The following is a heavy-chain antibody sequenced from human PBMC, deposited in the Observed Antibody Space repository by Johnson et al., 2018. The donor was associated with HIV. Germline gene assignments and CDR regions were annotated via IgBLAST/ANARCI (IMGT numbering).Heavy chain of an antibody. CDR1: GFPFSSYW. Sequence: VQLVESGGNLVQPGGSLRLSCAASGFPFSSYWMSWVRQAPGKGLEWVANIKHDGSEKYYVDSLKGRFTISSDNVKKSLFLQMNGLRADETAVYYCARDRVYSGSYYSGAFDVWGQGAMVTVSS. CDR3: ARDRVYSGSYYSGAFDV. D-gene: IGHD1-26*01. CDR2: IKHDGSEK. V-gene: IGHV3-7*05. J-gene: IGHJ3*01.